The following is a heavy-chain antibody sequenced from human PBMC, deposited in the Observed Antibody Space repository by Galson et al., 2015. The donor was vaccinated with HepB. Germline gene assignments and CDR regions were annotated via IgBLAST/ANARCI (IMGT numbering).Heavy chain of an antibody. CDR1: GFTFSSFA. Sequence: SLRLSCAASGFTFSSFAMSWVRQAPGKGLEWVSGISGSGATTYDADSVKGRFTISRDNSKNTLYLQTNNLRAEDTAVYYCARDHGDYDILTGYYNRVFLPDYWGQGTLVTVSS. CDR2: ISGSGATT. J-gene: IGHJ4*02. CDR3: ARDHGDYDILTGYYNRVFLPDY. V-gene: IGHV3-23*01. D-gene: IGHD3-9*01.